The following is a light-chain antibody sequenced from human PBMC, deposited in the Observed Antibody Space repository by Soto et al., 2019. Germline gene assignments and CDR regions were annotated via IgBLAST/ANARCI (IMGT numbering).Light chain of an antibody. CDR2: EVN. V-gene: IGLV2-18*02. J-gene: IGLJ1*01. Sequence: QSALTQPPSVSGSPGQSVTISCSGSSSDVGSHKSVSWYKQAPGTSPKLIIFEVNNRPSGVPDRFSESKSGNTASLTISGLQPVDEADYYCSAYIHSITSHVFGTGTKLTVL. CDR3: SAYIHSITSHV. CDR1: SSDVGSHKS.